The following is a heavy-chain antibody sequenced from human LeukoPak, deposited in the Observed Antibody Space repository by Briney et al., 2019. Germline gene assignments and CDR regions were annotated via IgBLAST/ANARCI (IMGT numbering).Heavy chain of an antibody. CDR3: AKGPSYNWNDELIWFDP. CDR1: GFTVSSNY. D-gene: IGHD1-1*01. CDR2: IYSGGST. Sequence: PGGSLRLSCAASGFTVSSNYMSWVRQAPGKGLEWVSVIYSGGSTYYADSVKGRFTISRDNSKNTLYLQMNSLRAEDMALYYCAKGPSYNWNDELIWFDPWGQGTLVTVSS. V-gene: IGHV3-53*05. J-gene: IGHJ5*02.